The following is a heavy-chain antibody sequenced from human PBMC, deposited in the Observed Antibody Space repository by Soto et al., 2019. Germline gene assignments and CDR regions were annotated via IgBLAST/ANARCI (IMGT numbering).Heavy chain of an antibody. Sequence: QVQLQQWGAGLLKPSETLSLTCAVNGGSFSGYYWSWIRQPPGKGLEWIGVAPHSGRPNYNPSLDSRYAISADGAKTQTSLRLSSVPDADTAAYFCERSIIRHRQWSGAGYNYHYYMDVWGGGTPVTVSS. CDR2: APHSGRP. D-gene: IGHD3-10*01. V-gene: IGHV4-34*01. CDR3: ERSIIRHRQWSGAGYNYHYYMDV. CDR1: GGSFSGYY. J-gene: IGHJ6*03.